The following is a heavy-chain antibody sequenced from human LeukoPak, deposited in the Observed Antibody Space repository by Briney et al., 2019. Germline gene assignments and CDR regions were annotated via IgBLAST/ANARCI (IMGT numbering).Heavy chain of an antibody. V-gene: IGHV4-59*08. CDR3: AKYGNSGWVIDN. J-gene: IGHJ4*02. CDR1: GGSIGSDY. CDR2: IYYTGGT. Sequence: SETLSLACTVSGGSIGSDYWTWIRQPPGKGLEYIGYIYYTGGTNYNPSLKSRVTISVDTSKNQFSLKLSSVTAADTAVYFCAKYGNSGWVIDNWGQGTLVTVSS. D-gene: IGHD6-19*01.